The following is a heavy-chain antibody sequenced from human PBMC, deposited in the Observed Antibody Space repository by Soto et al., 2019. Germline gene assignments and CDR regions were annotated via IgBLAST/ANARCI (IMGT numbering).Heavy chain of an antibody. CDR1: GGSISSSSYY. D-gene: IGHD3-9*01. CDR3: ARHSHLIRDHLRYFDWLPPTYYYGMDV. V-gene: IGHV4-39*01. J-gene: IGHJ6*02. CDR2: IYYSGST. Sequence: KLPETLSLTCTVSGGSISSSSYYWGWIRQPPGKGLEWIGSIYYSGSTYYNPSLKSRVTISVDTSKNQFSLKLSSVTAADTAVYYCARHSHLIRDHLRYFDWLPPTYYYGMDVWGQGTTVTVSS.